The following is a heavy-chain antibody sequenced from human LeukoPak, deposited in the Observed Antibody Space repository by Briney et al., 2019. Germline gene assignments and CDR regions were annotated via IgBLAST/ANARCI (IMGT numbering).Heavy chain of an antibody. D-gene: IGHD1-26*01. Sequence: PSETLSLTCTVSGGSISSSSYSWSWIRQPPGKGLEWIGYIYYGGSTNYNPSLKSRVTISVDTSKNQFSLKLSSVTAADTAVYYCARAGGPWGQGTLVTVSS. CDR2: IYYGGST. CDR1: GGSISSSSYS. CDR3: ARAGGP. J-gene: IGHJ5*02. V-gene: IGHV4-61*01.